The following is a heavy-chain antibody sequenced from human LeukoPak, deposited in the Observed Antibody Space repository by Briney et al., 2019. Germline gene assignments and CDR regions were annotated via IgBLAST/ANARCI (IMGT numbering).Heavy chain of an antibody. Sequence: PSDTLSLTCGVSGYSISNSNWWGWIRQPPGQGLEWIGYIDYGGSTNYNPSLKSRATVSVDTSRNQFSLKLSSVSALDTAVYYCARFNSSYYYYDYWGQGTLVTVSS. J-gene: IGHJ4*02. D-gene: IGHD3-22*01. V-gene: IGHV4-28*06. CDR1: GYSISNSNW. CDR2: IDYGGST. CDR3: ARFNSSYYYYDY.